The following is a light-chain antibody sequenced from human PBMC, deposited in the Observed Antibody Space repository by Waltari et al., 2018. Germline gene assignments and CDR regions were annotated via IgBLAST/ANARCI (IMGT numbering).Light chain of an antibody. CDR2: AAS. CDR1: QNINSF. V-gene: IGKV1-39*01. J-gene: IGKJ4*01. CDR3: QQRYSWPLT. Sequence: DIQMTQSPSSLSASVGDRVTITCRASQNINSFLNWYQQKPGRAPKLLIYAASSLHSGVPSRFSGSGSGTDYTLTISSLQPEDFAVYFCQQRYSWPLTFGGGTKVDLK.